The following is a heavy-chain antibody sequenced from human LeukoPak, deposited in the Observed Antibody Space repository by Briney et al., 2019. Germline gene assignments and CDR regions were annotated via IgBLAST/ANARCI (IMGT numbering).Heavy chain of an antibody. CDR1: AGTSSSYA. CDR3: VCCHYDYVGGSYRMIDY. J-gene: IGHJ4*02. D-gene: IGHD3-16*02. Sequence: GSSVKVPCKASAGTSSSYAISCVRQAPGQGLEWMGWIIPIFGTANYAQKFQGRVIITAGKSTSTAYMELRSLMYEDTAVYYCVCCHYDYVGGSYRMIDYWGQGTLVTVSS. V-gene: IGHV1-69*06. CDR2: IIPIFGTA.